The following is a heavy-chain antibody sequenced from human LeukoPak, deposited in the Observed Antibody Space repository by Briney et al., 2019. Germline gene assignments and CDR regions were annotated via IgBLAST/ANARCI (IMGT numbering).Heavy chain of an antibody. J-gene: IGHJ2*01. D-gene: IGHD4-11*01. Sequence: PSETLSLTCTVSGGSISSYYWSWIRQPAGKGLEWIGRIYTSGSTNYNPSLKSRVTTSVDKSKNQFSLKLSSVTAADTAVYYCARGTVTNYWYFDLWGRGTLVTVSS. CDR3: ARGTVTNYWYFDL. CDR2: IYTSGST. V-gene: IGHV4-4*07. CDR1: GGSISSYY.